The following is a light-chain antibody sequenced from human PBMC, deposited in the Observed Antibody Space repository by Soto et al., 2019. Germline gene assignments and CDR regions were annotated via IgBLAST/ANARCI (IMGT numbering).Light chain of an antibody. Sequence: QSALTQPASVSGSPRQSITISCTGTSSDVGAYTYVSWYQQHPGKAPKLMIFEVSDRPSGVSNRFSVSKSGNTASLTISGLQAEDEADYYCSSYITSNTLVFGGGIKRSVL. CDR1: SSDVGAYTY. CDR2: EVS. V-gene: IGLV2-14*01. J-gene: IGLJ2*01. CDR3: SSYITSNTLV.